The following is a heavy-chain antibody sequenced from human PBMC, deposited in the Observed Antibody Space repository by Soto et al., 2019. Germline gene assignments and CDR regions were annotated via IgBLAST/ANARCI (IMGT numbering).Heavy chain of an antibody. D-gene: IGHD6-6*01. CDR2: IYPGGSDT. J-gene: IGHJ4*02. CDR3: ARQVRTIAARPYYFDY. CDR1: GYSFTSYW. Sequence: LKISCKGSGYSFTSYWIGWVRQMPGKGLEWMGIIYPGGSDTRYSPSFQGQVTISADKSISTAYLQWSSLKASDTAMYYCARQVRTIAARPYYFDYWGQGTLVTVSS. V-gene: IGHV5-51*01.